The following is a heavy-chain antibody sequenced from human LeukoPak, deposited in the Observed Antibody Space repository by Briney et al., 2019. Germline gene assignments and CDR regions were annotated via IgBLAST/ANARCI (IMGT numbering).Heavy chain of an antibody. Sequence: GGSLRLSCAASGFSFSTYTMNWVRQAPGKGLDWVSYISSSSSTIYCADSVKGRFTISRDNANNSLYLLMNSLRDEDTAVYYCARARRYRSSWYHDYWGQGSLVTVSS. CDR2: ISSSSSTI. V-gene: IGHV3-48*02. J-gene: IGHJ4*02. D-gene: IGHD6-13*01. CDR1: GFSFSTYT. CDR3: ARARRYRSSWYHDY.